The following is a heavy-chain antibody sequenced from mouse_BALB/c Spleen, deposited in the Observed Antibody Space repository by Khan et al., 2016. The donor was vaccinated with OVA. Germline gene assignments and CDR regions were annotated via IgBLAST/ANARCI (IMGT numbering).Heavy chain of an antibody. D-gene: IGHD6-1*01. CDR3: ARAASYWFFDV. CDR2: INTYTGEP. CDR1: GYTFTNYG. J-gene: IGHJ1*01. Sequence: QIQLAQSGPELKKPGETVKISCKASGYTFTNYGMNWVKQAPGKGLKWMGWINTYTGEPTYADDFKGRFAFSLETSANTAYLQINNLKNEDTATYFCARAASYWFFDVWGAGTTVTVSS. V-gene: IGHV9-3-1*01.